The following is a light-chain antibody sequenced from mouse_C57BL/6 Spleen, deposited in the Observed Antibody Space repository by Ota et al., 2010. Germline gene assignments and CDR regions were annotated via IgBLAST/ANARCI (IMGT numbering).Light chain of an antibody. CDR3: HQYLSSLT. CDR1: QSLLNSGNQKNY. Sequence: IMMTQSPSSLAVSAGEKVTMSCKSSQSLLNSGNQKNYLAWYQQKPGQPPKLLIYGASTRESGVPDRFTGSGSGTDFTLTISSVQAEDLAVYYCHQYLSSLTFGAGTKLELK. CDR2: GAS. J-gene: IGKJ5*01. V-gene: IGKV8-28*01.